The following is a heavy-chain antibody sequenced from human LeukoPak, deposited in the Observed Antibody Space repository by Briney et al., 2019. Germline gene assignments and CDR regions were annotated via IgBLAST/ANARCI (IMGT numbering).Heavy chain of an antibody. V-gene: IGHV4-59*08. Sequence: PSETLSLTCTVSGGSISSYYWSWIRQPPGKGLEWIGYIYYSGSTNYNPSLKSRVTISVDTSKNQFSLKLSSVTAADTAVYYCARYYVEMATITFGDAFDIWGQGTMVTVSS. CDR1: GGSISSYY. CDR2: IYYSGST. J-gene: IGHJ3*02. CDR3: ARYYVEMATITFGDAFDI. D-gene: IGHD5-12*01.